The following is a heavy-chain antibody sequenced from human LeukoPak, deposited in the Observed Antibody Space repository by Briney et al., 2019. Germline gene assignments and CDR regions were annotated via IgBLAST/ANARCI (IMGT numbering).Heavy chain of an antibody. CDR2: ISYDGSNK. V-gene: IGHV3-30-3*01. J-gene: IGHJ4*02. CDR3: ARDGYGDYVLGYFDY. D-gene: IGHD4-17*01. CDR1: GFTFSSYA. Sequence: GGSLRLSCAASGFTFSSYAMHWVRQAPGKGLEWVAVISYDGSNKYYADSVKGRFTISRDSSKNTLYLQMNSLRAEDTAVYYCARDGYGDYVLGYFDYWGQGTLVTVSS.